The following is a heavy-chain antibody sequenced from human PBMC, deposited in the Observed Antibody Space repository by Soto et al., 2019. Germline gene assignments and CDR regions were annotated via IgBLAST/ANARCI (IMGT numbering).Heavy chain of an antibody. D-gene: IGHD2-2*01. CDR1: GFTFSSHS. Sequence: EVQLVESGGGLVQPRGSLRLSCAASGFTFSSHSMSWVRQAPGKGLEWVSHITSSASTMYYADSVKGRFTISRDNARNSLYLQMSSLSAEDTAVYYCARDGRYCTSTNCYFDYWGQGALVTVSS. J-gene: IGHJ4*02. CDR3: ARDGRYCTSTNCYFDY. CDR2: ITSSASTM. V-gene: IGHV3-48*01.